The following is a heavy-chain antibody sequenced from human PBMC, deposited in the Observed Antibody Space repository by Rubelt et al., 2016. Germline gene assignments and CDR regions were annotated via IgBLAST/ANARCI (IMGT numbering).Heavy chain of an antibody. CDR3: AKLPRYSGTSYGAY. CDR2: IYYRGTT. Sequence: QLQLQESGPELLKPSETLSLTCTVSGDSITTTGHYWGWIRQSPGKGLEWIGIIYYRGTTESSPSLKSRLTLSVDRPTNQSSLTLTSVTAAETATYYCAKLPRYSGTSYGAYWGRGIQVTVSS. J-gene: IGHJ4*02. CDR1: GDSITTTGHY. V-gene: IGHV4-39*01. D-gene: IGHD4-11*01.